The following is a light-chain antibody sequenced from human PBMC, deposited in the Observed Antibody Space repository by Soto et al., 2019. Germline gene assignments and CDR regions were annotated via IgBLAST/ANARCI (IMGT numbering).Light chain of an antibody. J-gene: IGLJ2*01. CDR2: SDP. CDR3: QVWDSSSAHVV. Sequence: SYELTQPPSVSVAPGKTAGISCGGNNIGSKSVHWYQRKPGQAPVLVIYSDPDLPSVIPERCSGSNSGNTATLTISRVEAGDEADYYCQVWDSSSAHVVFGGGTKLTVL. V-gene: IGLV3-21*04. CDR1: NIGSKS.